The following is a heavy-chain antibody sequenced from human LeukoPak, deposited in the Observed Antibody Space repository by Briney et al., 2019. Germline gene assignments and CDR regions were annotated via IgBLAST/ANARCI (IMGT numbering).Heavy chain of an antibody. Sequence: PGGSLRLSCAASGFTFSSYSMNWGRQAPGKGLEWVSSISSSSSYIYYADSAKGRFTISRDNAKNSLYLQMNSLRAEDTAVYYCARDEVVAVTGYFDYWGQGTLVTVSS. CDR2: ISSSSSYI. CDR1: GFTFSSYS. J-gene: IGHJ4*02. CDR3: ARDEVVAVTGYFDY. D-gene: IGHD2-15*01. V-gene: IGHV3-21*01.